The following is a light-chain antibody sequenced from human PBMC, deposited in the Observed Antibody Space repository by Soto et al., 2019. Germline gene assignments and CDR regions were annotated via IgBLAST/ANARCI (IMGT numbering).Light chain of an antibody. Sequence: EIVLTQSPGTLSLSPGERATLSCRASQSVSSSHLAWYQQNPGQAPRLLIYGATSRATGIPDRFSGSGSGTDFTLTISRLEPEDFAVFFCQQYDSSPYTFGQGTKLEIK. V-gene: IGKV3-20*01. CDR2: GAT. J-gene: IGKJ2*01. CDR3: QQYDSSPYT. CDR1: QSVSSSH.